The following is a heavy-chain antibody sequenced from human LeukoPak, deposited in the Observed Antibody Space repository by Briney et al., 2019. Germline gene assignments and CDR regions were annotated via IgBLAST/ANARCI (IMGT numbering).Heavy chain of an antibody. D-gene: IGHD1-14*01. J-gene: IGHJ6*03. CDR3: ATGRYYYYMDV. V-gene: IGHV1-69*02. CDR1: GGTFSSYT. Sequence: GSSVKVSCKASGGTFSSYTISWVRQAPGQGLEWMGRIIPILGIANYAQKFQGRVTITADKSTSTAYMELSSLRSEDTAVYCCATGRYYYYMDVWGKGTTVTVSS. CDR2: IIPILGIA.